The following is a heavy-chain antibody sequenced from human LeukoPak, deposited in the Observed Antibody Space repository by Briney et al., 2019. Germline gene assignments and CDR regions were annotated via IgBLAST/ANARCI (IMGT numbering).Heavy chain of an antibody. Sequence: PSETLSLTCTVSGGSISSYYWSWIRQPPGKGMEWIGYIYYSGSTNYNPSLKSRVTISVDTSKNQFSLKLSSVTAADTAVYYCARDISGSRGMDVWGQGTTVTVSS. V-gene: IGHV4-59*01. CDR1: GGSISSYY. D-gene: IGHD1-26*01. CDR2: IYYSGST. CDR3: ARDISGSRGMDV. J-gene: IGHJ6*02.